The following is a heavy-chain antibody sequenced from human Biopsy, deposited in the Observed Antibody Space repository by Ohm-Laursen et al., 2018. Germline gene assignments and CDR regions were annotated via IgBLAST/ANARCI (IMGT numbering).Heavy chain of an antibody. CDR3: ARGRRTSGWPYFAN. CDR1: GDSLTSGPEN. D-gene: IGHD6-19*01. CDR2: IYSGGNT. Sequence: SETLSLTCTVSGDSLTSGPENWSWIRQPPGQGLEYIGFIYSGGNTNYNPSLQNRVTVSVDTSKNQFSLKLSSVIAADTAVYYCARGRRTSGWPYFANWGQGTLVIVSS. V-gene: IGHV4-61*01. J-gene: IGHJ4*02.